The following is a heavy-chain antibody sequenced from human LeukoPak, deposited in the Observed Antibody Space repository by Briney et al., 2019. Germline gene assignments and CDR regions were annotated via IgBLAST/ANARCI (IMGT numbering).Heavy chain of an antibody. Sequence: SETLSLTCTVSGGSISSGGYYWSWIRQPPGKGLEWIGYVYYSGSTNYNPSLKSRVTISVDTSKNQFSLKLSSVTAADTAVYYCARDSEMATMNWGQGTLVIVSS. CDR2: VYYSGST. V-gene: IGHV4-61*08. D-gene: IGHD5-24*01. CDR1: GGSISSGGYY. CDR3: ARDSEMATMN. J-gene: IGHJ4*02.